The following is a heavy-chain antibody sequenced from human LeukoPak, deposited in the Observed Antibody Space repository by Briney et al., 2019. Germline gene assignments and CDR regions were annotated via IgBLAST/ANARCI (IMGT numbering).Heavy chain of an antibody. J-gene: IGHJ4*02. CDR1: GDSISSSFYY. Sequence: PSETLSLTCTVSGDSISSSFYYWGWIRQPPGKGLERIGNIYYSGSTYYNPSLKSRVTMSVDTSKNQFSLKLSSVTAADTAVYYCARGRSSGWYVDYWGQGTLVTVSS. CDR3: ARGRSSGWYVDY. CDR2: IYYSGST. V-gene: IGHV4-39*07. D-gene: IGHD6-19*01.